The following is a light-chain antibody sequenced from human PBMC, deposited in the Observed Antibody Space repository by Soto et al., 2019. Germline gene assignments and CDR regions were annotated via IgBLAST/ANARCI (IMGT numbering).Light chain of an antibody. CDR1: QTIYSN. J-gene: IGKJ1*01. CDR2: RAS. CDR3: QQYQNLWT. V-gene: IGKV3-15*01. Sequence: IMMTQSPATLSVSLGERATLSCRAGQTIYSNVAWYQQRPGQAPRLLIYRASTRATGVPARLSGSGSGTEFTLTISSLKSEDFAIDYCQQYQNLWTFGLGTKV.